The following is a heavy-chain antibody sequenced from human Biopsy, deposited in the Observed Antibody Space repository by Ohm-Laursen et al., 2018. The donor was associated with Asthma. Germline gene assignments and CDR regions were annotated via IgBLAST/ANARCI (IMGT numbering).Heavy chain of an antibody. CDR1: GFAVSRDY. J-gene: IGHJ4*02. V-gene: IGHV3-53*01. D-gene: IGHD3-22*01. Sequence: SLRLSCAASGFAVSRDYMFWVRQAPGKGLEWVSVIYSGGTSHTADPVRGRITISRDYSKNTLYLQMHSLRAEDTAVYYCARGDSSNWSHYYFDYWGQGTLVTVSS. CDR3: ARGDSSNWSHYYFDY. CDR2: IYSGGTS.